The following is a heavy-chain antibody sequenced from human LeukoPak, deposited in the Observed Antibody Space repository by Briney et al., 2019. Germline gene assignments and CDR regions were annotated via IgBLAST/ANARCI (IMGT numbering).Heavy chain of an antibody. D-gene: IGHD3-22*01. CDR3: AKGQAYYDSSGYHGDFDY. CDR2: ISYDGSKE. V-gene: IGHV3-30*18. Sequence: GRSLRLSCAASGFTISTYGMHWVRQAPGKGLEWVAVISYDGSKEYYADSVKGRFTISRDSSKNTLYLQMNSLRAEDTAVYYCAKGQAYYDSSGYHGDFDYWGQGTLVTVSS. CDR1: GFTISTYG. J-gene: IGHJ4*02.